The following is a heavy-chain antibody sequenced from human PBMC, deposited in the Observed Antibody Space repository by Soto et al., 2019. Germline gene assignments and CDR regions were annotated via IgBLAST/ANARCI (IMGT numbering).Heavy chain of an antibody. CDR1: GFTVSSNY. Sequence: EVQLVESGGGLVQPGGSLRLSCAASGFTVSSNYMSWVRQAPGKGLEWVSVIYSGGSTYYADSVKGRFTISRDNTKNTLYLQRNSLRAEDTPVYYCARDHYDFWSGHYYYYYMDVWGKGTTVTVSS. CDR3: ARDHYDFWSGHYYYYYMDV. J-gene: IGHJ6*03. V-gene: IGHV3-66*01. CDR2: IYSGGST. D-gene: IGHD3-3*01.